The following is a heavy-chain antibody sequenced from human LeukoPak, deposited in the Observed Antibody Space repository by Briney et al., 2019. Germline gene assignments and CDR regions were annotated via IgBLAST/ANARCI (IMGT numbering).Heavy chain of an antibody. D-gene: IGHD6-19*01. CDR2: INPSGGST. CDR1: GYIFTSYY. V-gene: IGHV1-46*01. Sequence: ASVKVSCKASGYIFTSYYMHWVRQAPGQGLEWMGIINPSGGSTSYAQKLQGRVTMTTDTSTSTAYMELRSLRSDDTAVYYCARDGPGIAVAGDDFDYWGQGTLVTVSS. J-gene: IGHJ4*02. CDR3: ARDGPGIAVAGDDFDY.